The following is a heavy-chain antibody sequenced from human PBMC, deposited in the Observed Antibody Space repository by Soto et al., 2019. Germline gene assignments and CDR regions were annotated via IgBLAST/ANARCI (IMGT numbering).Heavy chain of an antibody. CDR3: ARQDSYGWLVY. V-gene: IGHV4-59*08. D-gene: IGHD5-18*01. J-gene: IGHJ4*02. Sequence: QVQLQESGPGLVKPSETLSLTCTVSGGSISGYYWSWIRQSPGKGLEWIGYMYSSGSTNYNPSLKSRVTLSVDTSKNQSSLKLSSVTAADTAVYYCARQDSYGWLVYWGQGTLVTVSS. CDR1: GGSISGYY. CDR2: MYSSGST.